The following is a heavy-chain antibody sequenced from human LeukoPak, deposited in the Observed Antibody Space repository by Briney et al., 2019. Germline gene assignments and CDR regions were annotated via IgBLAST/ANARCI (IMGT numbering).Heavy chain of an antibody. CDR2: ISAYNGNT. J-gene: IGHJ4*02. CDR3: AREGVKYYYDSSGSEFDY. V-gene: IGHV1-18*01. D-gene: IGHD3-22*01. CDR1: GYTFTSYG. Sequence: GASAKVSCKASGYTFTSYGISWVRQAPGQGLEWMGWISAYNGNTNYAQKLQGRVTMTTDTSTSTAYMELRSLRSDDTAVYYCAREGVKYYYDSSGSEFDYWGQGTLVTVSS.